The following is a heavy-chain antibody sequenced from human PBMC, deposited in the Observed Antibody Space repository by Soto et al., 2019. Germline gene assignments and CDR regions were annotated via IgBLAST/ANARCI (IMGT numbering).Heavy chain of an antibody. CDR2: IHYSGSI. Sequence: SETLSLTCTVSGGSISYEYYHWTWIRQSPGKGLEWIGYIHYSGSIIYNQYFKSRVTISVDTSKNQFSLQLSSVTAADTAVYFCAREDDGGDRDYYGLDVWGQGTTVTVSS. J-gene: IGHJ6*02. D-gene: IGHD2-21*02. V-gene: IGHV4-30-4*08. CDR1: GGSISYEYYH. CDR3: AREDDGGDRDYYGLDV.